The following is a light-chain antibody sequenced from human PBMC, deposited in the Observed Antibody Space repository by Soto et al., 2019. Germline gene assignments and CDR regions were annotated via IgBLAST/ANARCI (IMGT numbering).Light chain of an antibody. Sequence: QSVLTQSPSVSAAPSQRVTISCSGSSSNIGNNAVNWYQQVPGKAPKLLIHYDDRVASGVSDRFSGSKSGTSASLAISGLQSEDEADYYCAAWDDSLNGPVFGGGTKLTVL. CDR1: SSNIGNNA. J-gene: IGLJ3*02. CDR2: YDD. CDR3: AAWDDSLNGPV. V-gene: IGLV1-36*01.